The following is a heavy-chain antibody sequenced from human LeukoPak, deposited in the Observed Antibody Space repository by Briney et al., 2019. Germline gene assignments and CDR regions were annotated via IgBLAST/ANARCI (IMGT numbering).Heavy chain of an antibody. CDR3: AKSPVYDSSGYYDY. CDR1: GFTFDDYA. D-gene: IGHD3-22*01. CDR2: ISWNSGSI. Sequence: GGSLRLSCAASGFTFDDYAMHWVRQAPGKGLEWVSGISWNSGSIGYADSVKGRFTISRDNAKNSLYLQMNSLRAEDTALYYCAKSPVYDSSGYYDYWGQGTLVTVSS. J-gene: IGHJ4*02. V-gene: IGHV3-9*01.